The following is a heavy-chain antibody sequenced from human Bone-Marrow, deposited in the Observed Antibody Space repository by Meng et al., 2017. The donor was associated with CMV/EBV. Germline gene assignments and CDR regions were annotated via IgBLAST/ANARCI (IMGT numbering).Heavy chain of an antibody. CDR1: GGPISSYY. J-gene: IGHJ6*02. CDR2: IYYSGST. Sequence: SETMSLTRTVPGGPISSYYWSWIRQPPGKGLEWIGYIYYSGSTNYNPSLKSRVTISVDTSKNQFSLKLSSVTAADTVVYYCARVPKYSGSYSYYYYYGMDVWGQGATVTVSS. V-gene: IGHV4-59*01. CDR3: ARVPKYSGSYSYYYYYGMDV. D-gene: IGHD1-26*01.